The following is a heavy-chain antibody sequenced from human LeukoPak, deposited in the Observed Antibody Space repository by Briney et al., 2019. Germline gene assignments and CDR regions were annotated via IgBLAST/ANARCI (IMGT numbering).Heavy chain of an antibody. J-gene: IGHJ4*02. D-gene: IGHD3-16*01. CDR3: SIRLRVSPLDY. CDR1: GGSFSGYY. CDR2: INHSGST. V-gene: IGHV4-34*01. Sequence: SETLSLTCAVYGGSFSGYYWSWLRQPPGKGLEWIGEINHSGSTNYNPSLKRRVTISVHTSTNQFSLKLSSVTAADTAVYYCSIRLRVSPLDYWGQGTLVTVSS.